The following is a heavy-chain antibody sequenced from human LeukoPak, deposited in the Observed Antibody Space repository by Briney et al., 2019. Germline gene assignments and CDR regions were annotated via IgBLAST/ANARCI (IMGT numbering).Heavy chain of an antibody. D-gene: IGHD4-17*01. V-gene: IGHV3-30-3*01. Sequence: GGSLRLSCAASGFTFSSYAMHWVRQAPGKGLEWVAVISYDGSNKYYADSVKCRFTISRDNSKNTLYLQMNSLRAEDTAVYYCARTVYGDYEYYFDYWGQGTLVTVSS. CDR1: GFTFSSYA. CDR3: ARTVYGDYEYYFDY. CDR2: ISYDGSNK. J-gene: IGHJ4*02.